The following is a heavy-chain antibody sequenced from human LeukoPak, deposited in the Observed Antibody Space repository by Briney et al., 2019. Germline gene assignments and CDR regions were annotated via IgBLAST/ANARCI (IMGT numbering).Heavy chain of an antibody. D-gene: IGHD1-26*01. CDR2: ISNSGSSI. CDR3: VRDQAKIGGGYYMDV. Sequence: GGSLRLSCAGSGFTFSSCEMNWVRQAPGKGLEWVSYISNSGSSIYYADSVEGRFTISRDNAKNSLYLQMNSLRAEDTAVYYCVRDQAKIGGGYYMDVWGKGTTVTVSS. V-gene: IGHV3-48*03. J-gene: IGHJ6*03. CDR1: GFTFSSCE.